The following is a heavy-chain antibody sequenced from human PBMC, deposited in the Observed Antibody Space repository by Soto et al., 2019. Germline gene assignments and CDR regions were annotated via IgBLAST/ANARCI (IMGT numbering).Heavy chain of an antibody. CDR1: GFTFSSYS. D-gene: IGHD2-15*01. V-gene: IGHV3-21*01. J-gene: IGHJ4*02. CDR2: ISSSSSYI. Sequence: GGSLRLSCAASGFTFSSYSMNWVRQAPGKGLEWVSSISSSSSYIYYADSVKGRFTISRDNAKNSLYLQMNSLRAEDTAVYYCARDLATFPDIVVVVAATGFDYWGQGTLVTVSS. CDR3: ARDLATFPDIVVVVAATGFDY.